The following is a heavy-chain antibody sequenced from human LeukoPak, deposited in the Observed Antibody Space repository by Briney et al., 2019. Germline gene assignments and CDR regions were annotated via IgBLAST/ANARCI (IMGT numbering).Heavy chain of an antibody. V-gene: IGHV1-18*01. D-gene: IGHD2/OR15-2a*01. CDR1: GYTFTTYG. CDR2: ISGSNGNT. CDR3: ASGEYQTGWPPKTAEYFRY. J-gene: IGHJ1*01. Sequence: ASVKVSCKASGYTFTTYGVTWVRQAPGQGLEWMGWISGSNGNTNYSPRLQDRVTMTTDTSATTAYMELRRLRSDDTAVYHCASGEYQTGWPPKTAEYFRYWGQGTRVTVSS.